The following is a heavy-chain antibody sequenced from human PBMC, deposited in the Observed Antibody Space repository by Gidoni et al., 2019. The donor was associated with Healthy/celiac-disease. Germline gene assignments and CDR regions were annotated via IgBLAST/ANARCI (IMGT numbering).Heavy chain of an antibody. CDR3: ARLKKKENWFDP. CDR2: FCHGDTYT. Sequence: VQLVQSGAGVKRPGESVKISCKGSGYSFTSYWIGWVRQMPGKGLEWRGIFCHGDTYTIYSSSFQGQVTISADKSISTAYLQWSSLKASDTAMYYCARLKKKENWFDPWGQGTLVTVSS. J-gene: IGHJ5*02. CDR1: GYSFTSYW. V-gene: IGHV5-51*01.